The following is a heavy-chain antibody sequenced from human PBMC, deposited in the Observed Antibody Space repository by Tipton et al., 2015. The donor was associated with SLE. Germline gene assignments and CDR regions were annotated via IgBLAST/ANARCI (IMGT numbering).Heavy chain of an antibody. V-gene: IGHV3-7*01. D-gene: IGHD3-22*01. CDR1: GFTFSSYW. CDR3: ARLGNYDSSGYLDY. Sequence: SLRLSCAASGFTFSSYWMSWVRQAPGKGLEWVANIKQDGSEKYYVESVKGRFTISRDNAKNSLYLQMNSLRAEDTAVYYCARLGNYDSSGYLDYWGQGTLVTVSS. J-gene: IGHJ4*02. CDR2: IKQDGSEK.